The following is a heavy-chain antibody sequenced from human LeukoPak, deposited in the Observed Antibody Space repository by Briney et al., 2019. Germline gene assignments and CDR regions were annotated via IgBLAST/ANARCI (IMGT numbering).Heavy chain of an antibody. V-gene: IGHV3-23*01. Sequence: PGGSLRLSCAASGFTFSSYAMSWVRQAPGKGLEWVSAISGSGGSTYYADSVKGRFTISRDNAKNSLYLQMNSLRAEDTAVYYCARDLSTLTYYYDSSGYYSRGFQHWGQGTLVTVSS. CDR1: GFTFSSYA. CDR3: ARDLSTLTYYYDSSGYYSRGFQH. J-gene: IGHJ1*01. D-gene: IGHD3-22*01. CDR2: ISGSGGST.